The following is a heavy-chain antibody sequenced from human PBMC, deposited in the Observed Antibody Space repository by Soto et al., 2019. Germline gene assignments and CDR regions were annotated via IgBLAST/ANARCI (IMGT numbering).Heavy chain of an antibody. CDR2: ISYDGSSE. CDR3: AKGSRGLDS. J-gene: IGHJ4*02. D-gene: IGHD5-12*01. CDR1: GFTFRNYG. Sequence: GGSLRLSCAASGFTFRNYGMHWVRQAPGKGLDWVAFISYDGSSEYYADSVKGRFTLSRDNSKNTLSLQMNSLRTEDTAVYYCAKGSRGLDSWGQGTLVTAPQ. V-gene: IGHV3-30*18.